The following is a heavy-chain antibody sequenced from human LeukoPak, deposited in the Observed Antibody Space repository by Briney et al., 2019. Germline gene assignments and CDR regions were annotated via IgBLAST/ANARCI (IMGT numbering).Heavy chain of an antibody. CDR2: ISAYNGNT. CDR1: GYTFTSYG. V-gene: IGHV1-18*01. CDR3: AREKIVVVPGALDY. J-gene: IGHJ4*02. D-gene: IGHD2-2*01. Sequence: GASVKVSCKASGYTFTSYGISWVRQAPGQGLEWMGWISAYNGNTNYAQKLQGRVTMTTDTSTSTAYMELRGLRSDDTAVYYCAREKIVVVPGALDYWGQGTLVTVSS.